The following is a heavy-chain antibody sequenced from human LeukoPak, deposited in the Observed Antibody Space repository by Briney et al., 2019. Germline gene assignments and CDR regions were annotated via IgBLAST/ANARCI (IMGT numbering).Heavy chain of an antibody. J-gene: IGHJ4*02. D-gene: IGHD1-1*01. Sequence: GGSPRLSCGASGFTFSSHGMHWVRQAPGKGLQWVANIWYDGSHKYYGDSVKGRFTISRDNSKNTLYLEMNSLRADDTAVYYCARDDHDAIYFDSWGQGTLVTVSS. CDR1: GFTFSSHG. CDR3: ARDDHDAIYFDS. V-gene: IGHV3-33*01. CDR2: IWYDGSHK.